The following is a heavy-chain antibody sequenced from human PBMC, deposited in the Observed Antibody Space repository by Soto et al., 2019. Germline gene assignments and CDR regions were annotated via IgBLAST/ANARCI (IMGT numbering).Heavy chain of an antibody. J-gene: IGHJ6*02. CDR3: ARDLRRIAARANGLDV. CDR1: VGTFSSYA. Sequence: QVQLVQSGAEVTQPGSSVKVSCKASVGTFSSYAISWVRQAPGQGLEWMGGIIPIFDIANYTQKFQGRVTITADESKSTDYMALSSLRSEDTAVYYCARDLRRIAARANGLDVWGQGTTVTVSS. V-gene: IGHV1-69*01. D-gene: IGHD6-6*01. CDR2: IIPIFDIA.